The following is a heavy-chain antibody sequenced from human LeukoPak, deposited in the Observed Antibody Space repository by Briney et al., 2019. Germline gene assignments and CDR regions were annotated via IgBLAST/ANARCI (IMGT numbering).Heavy chain of an antibody. D-gene: IGHD2-2*01. Sequence: GGSLRLSCAASGFTFSSYAMGWVRQAPGKGLEWISAISGSGGNTYYAASVKGRFTFSRDNSKNTLFLQMNSLRAEDTAVYYCAKGPKIPAPTYYFDYWGQGTLVTVSS. CDR1: GFTFSSYA. J-gene: IGHJ4*02. CDR2: ISGSGGNT. CDR3: AKGPKIPAPTYYFDY. V-gene: IGHV3-23*01.